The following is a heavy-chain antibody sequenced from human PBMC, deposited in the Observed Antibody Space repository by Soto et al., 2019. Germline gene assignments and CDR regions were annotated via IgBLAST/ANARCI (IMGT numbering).Heavy chain of an antibody. V-gene: IGHV1-69*04. J-gene: IGHJ3*01. Sequence: QVQLVQSGAEVQKPGSLLKVSCKASGATYSPFIAYAISWLRQAPGQGLEWMGSIIPLGSSQHYAEGFQGRATISAASSTFTVSLELTNLTSDDAAVYFCARSRDRCGGDCYSVYAAFDLWGQGTAVTVSS. CDR2: IIPLGSSQ. CDR1: GATYSPFIAYA. CDR3: ARSRDRCGGDCYSVYAAFDL. D-gene: IGHD2-21*02.